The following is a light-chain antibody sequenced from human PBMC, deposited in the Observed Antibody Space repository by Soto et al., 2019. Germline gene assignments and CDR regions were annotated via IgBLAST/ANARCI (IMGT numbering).Light chain of an antibody. CDR2: EVS. J-gene: IGLJ1*01. CDR1: SSDIGTYNF. V-gene: IGLV2-14*01. Sequence: QSALTQPASVSGSPGQPITISCAGTSSDIGTYNFVSWYQQHPGKAPKLLIYEVSNRPSGVSNRFSGSKSGNTASLTISGLQAEDEADYYCSSYTITSTRVFGTGTKVTVL. CDR3: SSYTITSTRV.